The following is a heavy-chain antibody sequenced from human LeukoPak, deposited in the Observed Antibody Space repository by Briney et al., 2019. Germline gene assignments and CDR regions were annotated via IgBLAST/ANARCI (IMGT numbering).Heavy chain of an antibody. CDR1: GGSISSYY. Sequence: PSETLSLTCTVSGGSISSYYWSWIRQPPGKGLEWIGYIYYSGSTNYNPSLKSRVTISVDTSKNQFSLKLSSVTAADTAVYYCARVGQPRPAAIYWAFDIWGQGTMVTVSS. J-gene: IGHJ3*02. CDR3: ARVGQPRPAAIYWAFDI. V-gene: IGHV4-59*01. CDR2: IYYSGST. D-gene: IGHD2-2*02.